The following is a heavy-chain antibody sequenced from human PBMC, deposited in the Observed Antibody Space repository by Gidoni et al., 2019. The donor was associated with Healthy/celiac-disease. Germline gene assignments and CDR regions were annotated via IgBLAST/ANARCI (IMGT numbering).Heavy chain of an antibody. J-gene: IGHJ6*02. D-gene: IGHD4-17*01. CDR1: GFTFSDYY. V-gene: IGHV3-11*05. CDR2: ISSSSSST. Sequence: QVQLVESGGGLVKPGGSLRLSCAASGFTFSDYYMSWIRQAPGKGLEWVSYISSSSSSTNYADSVKGRFTITRDNAKNSLYLQMNSLRAENTAVYYCARDSHGDYYYYGMDVWGQGTTVTVSS. CDR3: ARDSHGDYYYYGMDV.